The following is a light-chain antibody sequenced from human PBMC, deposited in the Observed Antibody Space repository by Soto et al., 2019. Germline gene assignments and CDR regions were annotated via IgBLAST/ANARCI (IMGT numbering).Light chain of an antibody. CDR1: QSVSSD. V-gene: IGKV3-15*01. CDR3: QQYNNWPYWT. CDR2: GAS. J-gene: IGKJ1*01. Sequence: EIVLTQSPDTLSLSPGERATLSCRASQSVSSDLAWYHHKPGQAPRLLIYGASTRATGIPARFSGSGFGTEFTLTISILQSEDFAVYYCQQYNNWPYWTFGQGTKVDIK.